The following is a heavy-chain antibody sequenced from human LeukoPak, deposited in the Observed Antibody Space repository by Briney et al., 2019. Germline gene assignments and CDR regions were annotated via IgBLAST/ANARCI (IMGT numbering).Heavy chain of an antibody. CDR2: FDPEDGET. CDR1: GYTLTELS. D-gene: IGHD6-19*01. Sequence: GASVTVSCKVSGYTLTELSMHWVRQAPGKGLEWMGGFDPEDGETIYAQKFQGRVTMTEDTSTDTAYMELSSLRSEDTAVYYCATVFPIAVAGTVAFDIWGQGTMVTVSS. V-gene: IGHV1-24*01. J-gene: IGHJ3*02. CDR3: ATVFPIAVAGTVAFDI.